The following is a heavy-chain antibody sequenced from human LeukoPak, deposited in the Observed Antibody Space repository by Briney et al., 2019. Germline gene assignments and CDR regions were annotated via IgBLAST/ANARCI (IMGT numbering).Heavy chain of an antibody. V-gene: IGHV4-59*01. CDR2: VFYSGST. D-gene: IGHD5-24*01. CDR3: ARIGDGYNYYYFDS. Sequence: KPSETLSLTCTVSGGSISSYYWSWIRQPPGKGLEWIGYVFYSGSTKYNPSLKSRVTISVDTSKNQFSLKLSSVTAADTAVNYCARIGDGYNYYYFDSWGQGTLVTVSS. J-gene: IGHJ4*02. CDR1: GGSISSYY.